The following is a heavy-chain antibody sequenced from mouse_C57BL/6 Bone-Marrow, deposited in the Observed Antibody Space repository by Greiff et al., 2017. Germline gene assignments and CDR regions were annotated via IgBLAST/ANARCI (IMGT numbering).Heavy chain of an antibody. CDR2: IDPETGGT. Sequence: QVQLQQSGAELVRPGASVMLSCKASGYTFTDYEMHWVKQTPVHGLEWIGAIDPETGGTAYNQKFKGKAILTADKSSSTAYMELRSLTSEDSAVYYCTPITTVVATPFAYWGQGTLVTVSA. V-gene: IGHV1-15*01. CDR1: GYTFTDYE. J-gene: IGHJ3*01. CDR3: TPITTVVATPFAY. D-gene: IGHD1-1*01.